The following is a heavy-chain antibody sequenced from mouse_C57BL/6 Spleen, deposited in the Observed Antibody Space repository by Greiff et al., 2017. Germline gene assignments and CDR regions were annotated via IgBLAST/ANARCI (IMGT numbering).Heavy chain of an antibody. Sequence: VQLQQSGAELVRPGSSVKLSCKASGYTFTSYWMHWVKQRPIQGLEWIGNFDPSDSETHYNQKFKDKATLTVEKSSSTAYMQLSSLTSEDSAVYYCAREIYYGYSGPLEYFDVWGTGTTVTVSS. J-gene: IGHJ1*03. V-gene: IGHV1-52*01. CDR2: FDPSDSET. D-gene: IGHD2-2*01. CDR1: GYTFTSYW. CDR3: AREIYYGYSGPLEYFDV.